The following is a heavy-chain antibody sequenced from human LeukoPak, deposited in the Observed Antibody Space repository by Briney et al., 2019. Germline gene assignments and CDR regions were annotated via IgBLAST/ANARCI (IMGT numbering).Heavy chain of an antibody. D-gene: IGHD3-3*01. J-gene: IGHJ4*02. V-gene: IGHV3-21*01. CDR3: AREKYDFWSGHEFDY. CDR2: ISSSSSYI. CDR1: GFTFSSYS. Sequence: GGSLRLSCAASGFTFSSYSMNWVRQAPGKGLEWVSSISSSSSYIYYADSVKGRFTISRDNAKKSLYLQMNSLRAEDTAVYYCAREKYDFWSGHEFDYWGQGTLVTVSS.